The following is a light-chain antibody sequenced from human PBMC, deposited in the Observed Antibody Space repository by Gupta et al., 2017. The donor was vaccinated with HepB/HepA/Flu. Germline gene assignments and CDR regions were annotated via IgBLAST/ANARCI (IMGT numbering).Light chain of an antibody. V-gene: IGLV1-40*01. CDR2: GNS. J-gene: IGLJ3*02. Sequence: QSVLTQPPPVSGAPGQRVTISSTGSSSNIGAGYDVNWYQQLPGTAPKLLIYGNSNRPSGVPDRFSGSKSGTSASLAITGLQAEDEADYYCQSYDSSLSAWVFGGGTKLTVL. CDR1: SSNIGAGYD. CDR3: QSYDSSLSAWV.